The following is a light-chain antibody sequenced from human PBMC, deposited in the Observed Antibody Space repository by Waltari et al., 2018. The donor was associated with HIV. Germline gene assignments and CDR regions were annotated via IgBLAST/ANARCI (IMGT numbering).Light chain of an antibody. J-gene: IGLJ1*01. CDR2: DVS. CDR1: SSDVGSYNL. V-gene: IGLV2-23*02. Sequence: QSALTQPASVSGSPGQSITISCTGTSSDVGSYNLVSWYQQHPAKAPKLMIYDVSKRPSGVSNRFSGSKSGNTASLTISGLQAEDEADYYCCSYAGSSYVFGTGTKVTVL. CDR3: CSYAGSSYV.